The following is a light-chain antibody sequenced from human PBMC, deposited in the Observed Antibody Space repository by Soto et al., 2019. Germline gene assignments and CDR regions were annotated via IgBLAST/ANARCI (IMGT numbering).Light chain of an antibody. J-gene: IGLJ2*01. CDR2: EVS. CDR3: SSSTSRSTSVV. V-gene: IGLV2-14*01. CDR1: SSDVGGYNY. Sequence: QSALTQPASVSGSPGQSITISCTGTSSDVGGYNYVSWYQQHPGKAPKRMIYEVSNRPSGVSNRFSGYKSGNTASLTISGLQAEDEADYYCSSSTSRSTSVVFGGGTKVPVL.